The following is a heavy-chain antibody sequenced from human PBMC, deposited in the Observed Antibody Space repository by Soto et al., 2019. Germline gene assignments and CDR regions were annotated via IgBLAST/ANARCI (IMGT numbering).Heavy chain of an antibody. CDR3: ARDQIQLETNDAFDI. Sequence: GGSLRLSCAASGFTFSSYGMHWVRQAPGKGLEWVAVIWYDGSNKYYADSVKGRFTISRDNSKNTLYLQMNSLRAEDTAVYYCARDQIQLETNDAFDIWGQGTMVTVSS. D-gene: IGHD6-13*01. V-gene: IGHV3-33*01. J-gene: IGHJ3*02. CDR2: IWYDGSNK. CDR1: GFTFSSYG.